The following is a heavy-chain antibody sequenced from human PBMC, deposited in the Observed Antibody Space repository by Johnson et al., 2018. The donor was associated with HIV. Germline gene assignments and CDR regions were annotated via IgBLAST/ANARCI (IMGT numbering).Heavy chain of an antibody. Sequence: VQLVESGGGVVQPGRSLRLSCAASGFTFDDYAMHWVRQAPGKGLEWVSLISWDGNSTYYGDSVKGRFTISRDNTKNSLYLQMYSLRAEDTAFYYCARRGITIVADAFDIWGQGTMVTVSS. D-gene: IGHD3-10*01. V-gene: IGHV3-43D*03. CDR1: GFTFDDYA. J-gene: IGHJ3*02. CDR3: ARRGITIVADAFDI. CDR2: ISWDGNST.